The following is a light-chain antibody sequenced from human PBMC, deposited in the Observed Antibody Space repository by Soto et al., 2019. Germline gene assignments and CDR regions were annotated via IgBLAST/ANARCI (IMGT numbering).Light chain of an antibody. V-gene: IGKV1-12*01. CDR1: QGIGSW. CDR3: QQANSFPIT. J-gene: IGKJ5*01. CDR2: AAS. Sequence: DIQMTQSPSAMSASVGDRVTVTCRASQGIGSWLAWYQKKPGKAPILLIYAASSLQSGVPSRFSGSGSGTDFTLTISSLQPEDCAIYFCQQANSFPITFGQGTRLGIK.